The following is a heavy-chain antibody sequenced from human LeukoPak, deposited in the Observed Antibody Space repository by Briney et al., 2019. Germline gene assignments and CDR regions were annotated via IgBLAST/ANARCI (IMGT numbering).Heavy chain of an antibody. J-gene: IGHJ6*04. D-gene: IGHD3-10*01. CDR1: GYTFTSYA. CDR2: INAGNGNT. V-gene: IGHV1-3*01. Sequence: ASVKVSCKASGYTFTSYAMHWVRQAPGQRLEWMGWINAGNGNTKYSQKFQGRVTITRDTSASTAYMELSSLRSEDTAVYYCARGPRITMVRGVIQSPYYYYGMDVWGKGTTVTVSS. CDR3: ARGPRITMVRGVIQSPYYYYGMDV.